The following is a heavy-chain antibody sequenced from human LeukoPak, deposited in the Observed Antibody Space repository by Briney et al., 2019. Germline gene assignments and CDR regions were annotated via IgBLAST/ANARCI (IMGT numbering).Heavy chain of an antibody. CDR2: IYSGGST. CDR1: GFTVSSNH. J-gene: IGHJ5*02. CDR3: ARTGYANNWFAP. D-gene: IGHD3-9*01. Sequence: TGGSLRLSCAVSGFTVSSNHMSWVRQAPGKGLEWVSVIYSGGSTYYADSVKGRFTISRDNSKNTLYLQMNSLRAEDTAVYYCARTGYANNWFAPWGQGTLVTVSS. V-gene: IGHV3-53*01.